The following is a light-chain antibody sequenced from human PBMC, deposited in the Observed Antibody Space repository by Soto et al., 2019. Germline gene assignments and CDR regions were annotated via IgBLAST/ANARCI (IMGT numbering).Light chain of an antibody. CDR1: QDIGSA. Sequence: IQLTQSPSSLSASVGDRVTITCRAGQDIGSALAWYQQRPGKAPKLLLYDASNLEAGVPSRFSGSGSGTDFTLTITSLRPEDFATSSCEQFNCFPLTFGGGTKVQIK. CDR3: EQFNCFPLT. CDR2: DAS. J-gene: IGKJ4*01. V-gene: IGKV1-13*02.